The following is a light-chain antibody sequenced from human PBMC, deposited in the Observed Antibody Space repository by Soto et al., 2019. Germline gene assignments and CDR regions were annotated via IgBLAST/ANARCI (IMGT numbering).Light chain of an antibody. CDR3: QQSYTTLFT. J-gene: IGKJ3*01. Sequence: DIQMTQSPSSLSASVGDRVTITCRASQSISNYLNWYQQKPGKAPKLLIYAASSLQSGGPSRFSGSGSGTDFTLTISSLQPEDFATYSCQQSYTTLFTFGPGTNVDI. V-gene: IGKV1-39*01. CDR1: QSISNY. CDR2: AAS.